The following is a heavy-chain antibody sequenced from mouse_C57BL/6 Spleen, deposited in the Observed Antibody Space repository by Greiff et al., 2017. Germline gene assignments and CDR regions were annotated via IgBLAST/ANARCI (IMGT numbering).Heavy chain of an antibody. J-gene: IGHJ3*01. D-gene: IGHD2-2*01. Sequence: EVQLQQSGPVLVKPGASVKMSCKASGYTFTDYYMNWVKQSHGKSLEWIGVINPYNGGTSYNQKFKGKATLTVDKSSSTAYMELNSLTSEDSAVYYCARGYDDGAWFADWGQGTLVTVSA. CDR3: ARGYDDGAWFAD. CDR2: INPYNGGT. V-gene: IGHV1-19*01. CDR1: GYTFTDYY.